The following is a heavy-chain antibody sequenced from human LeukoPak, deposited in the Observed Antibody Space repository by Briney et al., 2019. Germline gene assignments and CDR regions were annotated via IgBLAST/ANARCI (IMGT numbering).Heavy chain of an antibody. Sequence: ASVKVSCKASGGTFSSYAISWVRQAPGQGLEWMGGIIPIFGTANYAQKFQGRVTITADESTSTAYLQWSSLKASDTAMYYCARGGPMGDSFDIWGQGTMVTVSS. CDR1: GGTFSSYA. CDR2: IIPIFGTA. D-gene: IGHD2-8*01. J-gene: IGHJ3*02. CDR3: ARGGPMGDSFDI. V-gene: IGHV1-69*13.